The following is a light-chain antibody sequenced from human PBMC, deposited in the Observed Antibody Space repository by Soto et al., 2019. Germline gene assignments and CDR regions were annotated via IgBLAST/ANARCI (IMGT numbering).Light chain of an antibody. V-gene: IGKV3-20*01. CDR1: QSVTSSY. Sequence: EIVLTKSPGTLSLSPGERATLSCRASQSVTSSYLAWYQQKPGQAPSLLIYGASSRATGIPDRYSGSGSGTDFSLTISRLEPEDFAVYYCQHYDSSLFTFGPGTKGDIK. J-gene: IGKJ3*01. CDR2: GAS. CDR3: QHYDSSLFT.